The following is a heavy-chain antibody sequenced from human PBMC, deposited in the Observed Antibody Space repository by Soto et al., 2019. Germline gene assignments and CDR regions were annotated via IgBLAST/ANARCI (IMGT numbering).Heavy chain of an antibody. Sequence: SETLSLTCTVSGGSISSYYWSWIRQPPGKGLEWIGYIYYSGSTNYNLSLKSRVTISVDTSKNQFSLKLSSVTAADTAVYYCARVWGGAFDIWGQGTMVTVS. CDR3: ARVWGGAFDI. V-gene: IGHV4-59*01. CDR1: GGSISSYY. D-gene: IGHD3-10*01. J-gene: IGHJ3*02. CDR2: IYYSGST.